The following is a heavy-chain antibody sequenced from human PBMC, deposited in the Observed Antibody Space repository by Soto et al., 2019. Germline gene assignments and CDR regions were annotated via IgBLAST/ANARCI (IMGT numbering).Heavy chain of an antibody. CDR3: ALWGFRDGNNSKYNYSGMDV. CDR2: INPIFGTA. CDR1: GGTFNRYT. V-gene: IGHV1-69*01. J-gene: IGHJ6*02. D-gene: IGHD1-1*01. Sequence: VQLVQSGAEVKKPGSSVKLSCQASGGTFNRYTISWVRQAPGQGLGWMGGINPIFGTANYAQKFQGRVAIIADESTSAAYMELRSLRSEDTAVYYCALWGFRDGNNSKYNYSGMDVWGQGTTVTVSS.